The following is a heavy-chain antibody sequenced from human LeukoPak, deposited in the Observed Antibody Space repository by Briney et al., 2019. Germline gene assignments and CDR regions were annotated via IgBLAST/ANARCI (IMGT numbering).Heavy chain of an antibody. V-gene: IGHV3-9*01. CDR2: ITWNSVSI. Sequence: GGSLRLSCAASGFTFGDYALHWVRQPPGKGLEGVSGITWNSVSIGYADSVKGRFTISRDNANNSLFLQMNSLRPEDTALYYCARDKAPRYNGYDWYLDNWGQGTLVIVSS. CDR3: ARDKAPRYNGYDWYLDN. J-gene: IGHJ4*02. CDR1: GFTFGDYA. D-gene: IGHD5-12*01.